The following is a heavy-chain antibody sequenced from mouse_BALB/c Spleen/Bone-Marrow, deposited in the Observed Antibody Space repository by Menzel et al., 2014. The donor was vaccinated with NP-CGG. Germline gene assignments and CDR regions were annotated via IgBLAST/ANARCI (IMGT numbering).Heavy chain of an antibody. J-gene: IGHJ4*01. CDR1: GFTFSSFG. CDR3: ARGVYGYVKYAMDY. D-gene: IGHD1-2*01. CDR2: ISGGSSTI. V-gene: IGHV5-17*02. Sequence: EVQRVESGGGLVQPGGSRELSCAASGFTFSSFGMHWVRQAPEKGLEWVAYISGGSSTIYYADTVKGRFTISRDNPKNTLFLQMTSLRSEDTAMYYCARGVYGYVKYAMDYWGQGTSVTVSS.